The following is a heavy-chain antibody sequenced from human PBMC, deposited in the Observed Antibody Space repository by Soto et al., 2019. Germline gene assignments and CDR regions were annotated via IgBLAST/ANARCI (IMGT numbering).Heavy chain of an antibody. D-gene: IGHD5-12*01. V-gene: IGHV3-23*01. J-gene: IGHJ6*02. Sequence: EVQLLESGGGLVQPGGSLRLSCAASGFTFSSYAMNWVRQAPGKGLEWVSGISGSGGSTYYADSVKGRFTISRDNSKNTLYLQMNGLRAEDTAVYYCAKDRGNYYSYGMDVWGQGTTVTVSS. CDR3: AKDRGNYYSYGMDV. CDR1: GFTFSSYA. CDR2: ISGSGGST.